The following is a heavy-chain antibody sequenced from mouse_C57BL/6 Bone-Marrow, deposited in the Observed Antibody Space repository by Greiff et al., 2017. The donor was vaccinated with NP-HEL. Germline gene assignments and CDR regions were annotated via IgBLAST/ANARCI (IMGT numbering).Heavy chain of an antibody. D-gene: IGHD2-3*01. CDR1: GYTFTDYY. CDR2: INPYNGGT. J-gene: IGHJ3*01. V-gene: IGHV1-19*01. CDR3: ARKGLIYDGYAWFAY. Sequence: EVQLQQSGPVLVKPGASVKMSCKASGYTFTDYYMNWVKQSHGKSLEWIGVINPYNGGTSYNQKFKGKATLTVEKSSSTAYMELNSLTSEDSAVYYCARKGLIYDGYAWFAYWGQGTLVTVSA.